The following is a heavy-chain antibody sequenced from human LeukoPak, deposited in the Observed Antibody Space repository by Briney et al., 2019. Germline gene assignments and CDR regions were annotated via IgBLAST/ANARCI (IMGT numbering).Heavy chain of an antibody. D-gene: IGHD4-23*01. CDR2: ISYDGSNK. CDR1: GFTFSHFG. Sequence: GTSLRLSCETSGFTFSHFGMHWVRQAPGKGLEWVAVISYDGSNKYYADSVKGRFTISRDNSKNTLYLQMNSLRAEDTAVYYCAREMGGNALDYWGQGTLVTVSS. J-gene: IGHJ4*02. CDR3: AREMGGNALDY. V-gene: IGHV3-30*19.